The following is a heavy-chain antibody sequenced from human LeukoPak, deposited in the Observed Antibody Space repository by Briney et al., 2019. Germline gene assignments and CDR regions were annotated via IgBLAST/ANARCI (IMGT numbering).Heavy chain of an antibody. CDR3: ARDGGSGWPSFDY. CDR1: GFTFSSYW. Sequence: GGSLRLSCAASGFTFSSYWMSWVRQAPGKGLEGVANMKQDGSEKYYVDSVKGRFTISRDNAKNSLYLQMNSLRAEDTAVYYCARDGGSGWPSFDYWGQGTLVTVSS. D-gene: IGHD6-19*01. CDR2: MKQDGSEK. V-gene: IGHV3-7*01. J-gene: IGHJ4*02.